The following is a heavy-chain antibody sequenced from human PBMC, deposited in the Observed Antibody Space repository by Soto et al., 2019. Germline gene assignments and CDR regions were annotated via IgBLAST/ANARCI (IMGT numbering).Heavy chain of an antibody. V-gene: IGHV3-23*01. Sequence: GSLRLSCAASGFTFSSYAMSWVRQAPGKGLEWVSAISGSGGSTYYADSVKGRFTVSRDNAENTLSLELNSLRVEDTAIYYCARRSWRGRADYWGQGILVTVSS. CDR1: GFTFSSYA. J-gene: IGHJ4*02. CDR3: ARRSWRGRADY. CDR2: ISGSGGST. D-gene: IGHD3-3*01.